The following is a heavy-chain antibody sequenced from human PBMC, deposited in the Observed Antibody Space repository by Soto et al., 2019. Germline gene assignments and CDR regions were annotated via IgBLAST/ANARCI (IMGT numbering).Heavy chain of an antibody. CDR3: ARVRRPQSYMDV. J-gene: IGHJ6*03. V-gene: IGHV4-31*03. D-gene: IGHD6-6*01. Sequence: SETLSLTCTVSGGSISSGGYYWSWIRQHPGKGLEWIGYIYYSGSTYYNPSLKSRVTISVDTSKNQFSLKLSSVTAADTAVYYCARVRRPQSYMDVWGKGTTVTVSS. CDR2: IYYSGST. CDR1: GGSISSGGYY.